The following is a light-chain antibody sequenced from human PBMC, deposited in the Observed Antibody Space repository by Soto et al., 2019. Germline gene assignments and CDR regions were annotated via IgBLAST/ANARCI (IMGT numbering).Light chain of an antibody. CDR3: LSYAGTAYV. CDR2: EGT. CDR1: SSDVGGYDY. Sequence: QSVRTQPPSASGSPGQSVTISCTGTSSDVGGYDYVSWYQQYPGKTPKLMIFEGTKRPSGVPDRFSGSKSGNTASLTVSGLQAEDEADYSCLSYAGTAYVLGTGTKVTVL. V-gene: IGLV2-8*01. J-gene: IGLJ1*01.